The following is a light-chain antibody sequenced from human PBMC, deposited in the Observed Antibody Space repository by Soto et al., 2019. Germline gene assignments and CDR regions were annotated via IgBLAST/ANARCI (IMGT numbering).Light chain of an antibody. CDR2: GAS. Sequence: EIVLTQSPATLSLSPGERATLSCRASQSVTDNYLAWYQRKPGQAPRLVISGASSRTSGIPDRFSASGSGTDFTLTISRLEPEDFAVYYCQQYSRAPLTFGQGTKVEIK. CDR3: QQYSRAPLT. J-gene: IGKJ1*01. CDR1: QSVTDNY. V-gene: IGKV3-20*01.